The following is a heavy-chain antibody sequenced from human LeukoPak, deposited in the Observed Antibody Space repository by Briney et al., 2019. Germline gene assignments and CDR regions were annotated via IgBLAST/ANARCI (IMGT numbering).Heavy chain of an antibody. CDR2: INTDGGST. Sequence: PGGSLRLSCAVSGFTFSGYAMHWVRQAPGKGLEHVSTINTDGGSTYYAKSVKGRFTISRDNSKNTLYLQMSSLRAEDMAVYYCARRERDGYNYFDYWGQGTLVTVSS. V-gene: IGHV3-64*01. D-gene: IGHD5-24*01. CDR1: GFTFSGYA. CDR3: ARRERDGYNYFDY. J-gene: IGHJ4*02.